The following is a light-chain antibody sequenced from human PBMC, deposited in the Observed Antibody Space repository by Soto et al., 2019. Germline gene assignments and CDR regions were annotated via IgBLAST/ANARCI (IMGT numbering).Light chain of an antibody. Sequence: EIVLTQFPATLCLSPGDGATLSCRASQSVSSNYFAWYQQKPGQAPSLLIYGISIRANGIPDRFSGSGSGTDFTLTISSLEPEDFAVYYCQQRSNWPTITFGQGTRLEIK. J-gene: IGKJ5*01. CDR1: QSVSSNY. CDR3: QQRSNWPTIT. V-gene: IGKV3D-20*02. CDR2: GIS.